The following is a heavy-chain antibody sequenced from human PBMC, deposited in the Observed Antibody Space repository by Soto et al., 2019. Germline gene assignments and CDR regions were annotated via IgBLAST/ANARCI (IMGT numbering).Heavy chain of an antibody. D-gene: IGHD3-10*01. CDR3: AREGVYGSGNYIGP. V-gene: IGHV4-34*01. J-gene: IGHJ5*02. CDR1: GGSMSSYY. Sequence: KPSETLSLTCTACGGSMSSYYCTWILQSPGKGLEWIGEINYSGSTNYNPSLKSRVTISVDTSKNQFPLKLSSVTAADTAVYYCAREGVYGSGNYIGPLGQGALVTVSS. CDR2: INYSGST.